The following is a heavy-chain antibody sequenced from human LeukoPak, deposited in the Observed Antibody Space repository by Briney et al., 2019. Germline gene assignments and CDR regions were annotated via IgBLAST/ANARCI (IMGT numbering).Heavy chain of an antibody. J-gene: IGHJ4*02. Sequence: PGGSLRLSWAASGLSVSSKYMNWVRQAPGKGLEWVSLLYSGGSTYYADSVKGRFTISRDSSKNTVYLQMNSLRAEDTAVYYCAARDCSTTSCYGGLFDYWGQGTLVTVSS. CDR2: LYSGGST. CDR3: AARDCSTTSCYGGLFDY. V-gene: IGHV3-53*01. D-gene: IGHD2-2*01. CDR1: GLSVSSKY.